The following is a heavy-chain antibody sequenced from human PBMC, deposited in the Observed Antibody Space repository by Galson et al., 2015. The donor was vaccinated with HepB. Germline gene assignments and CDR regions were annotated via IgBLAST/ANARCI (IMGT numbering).Heavy chain of an antibody. V-gene: IGHV3-30*04. Sequence: SLRLSCAASGFTFSSYAMHWVRQAPGKGLEWVAVISYDGSNKYYADSVKGRFTISRDNSKNTLYLQMNSLRAEDTAVYYCARGGYYDSSGYLRGYWGQGTLVTVSS. CDR1: GFTFSSYA. CDR2: ISYDGSNK. CDR3: ARGGYYDSSGYLRGY. D-gene: IGHD3-22*01. J-gene: IGHJ4*02.